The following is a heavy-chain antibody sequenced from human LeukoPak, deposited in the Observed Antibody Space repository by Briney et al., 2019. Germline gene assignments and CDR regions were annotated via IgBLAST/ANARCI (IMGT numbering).Heavy chain of an antibody. CDR3: ARDGVVVPAAIGYYYYYMDV. J-gene: IGHJ6*03. Sequence: GGSLRLSCAASGFTFSSYSMNWVRQAPGKGLELVSSISSSSSYIYYADSVKGRFTISRGNAKNSLYLQMNSLRAEDTAVYYCARDGVVVPAAIGYYYYYMDVWGKGTTVTVSS. D-gene: IGHD2-2*01. V-gene: IGHV3-21*01. CDR1: GFTFSSYS. CDR2: ISSSSSYI.